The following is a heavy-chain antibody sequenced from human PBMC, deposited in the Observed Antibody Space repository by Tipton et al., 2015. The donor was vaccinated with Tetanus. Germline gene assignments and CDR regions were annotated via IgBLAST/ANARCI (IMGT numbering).Heavy chain of an antibody. V-gene: IGHV4-31*03. D-gene: IGHD1-1*01. CDR2: IYYSGTS. CDR1: GDSISSGPYS. CDR3: AGVSRRNCYFDY. Sequence: TLSLTCTVSGDSISSGPYSWSWLRQHPGKGLELVGYIYYSGTSYISPSLTRRVSIAVDTSRNQFSLNLTSVTVADSAVYSCAGVSRRNCYFDYWGPGAQVTVSS. J-gene: IGHJ4*02.